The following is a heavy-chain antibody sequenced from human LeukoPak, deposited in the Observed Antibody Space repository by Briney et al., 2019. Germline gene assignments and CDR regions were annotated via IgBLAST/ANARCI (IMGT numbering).Heavy chain of an antibody. D-gene: IGHD2-2*01. CDR1: GFAFSSYA. CDR3: ARDLHCSSTSCYANWFDP. V-gene: IGHV3-30*04. J-gene: IGHJ5*02. Sequence: PGGSLRLSCAASGFAFSSYAMHWVRQAPGKGLEWVAVISYDGSNKYYADSVKGRFTISRDNSKNTLYLQMNSLRAEDTAVYYCARDLHCSSTSCYANWFDPWGQGTLVTVSS. CDR2: ISYDGSNK.